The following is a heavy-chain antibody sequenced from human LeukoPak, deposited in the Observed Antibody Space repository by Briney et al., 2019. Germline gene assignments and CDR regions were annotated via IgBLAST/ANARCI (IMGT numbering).Heavy chain of an antibody. CDR1: RFTFSSYW. Sequence: GGSLRLSCAASRFTFSSYWMSWVRQAPGKGLEWVAIIKQDGSEKYSVDSVKGRFSISRGNAKNSLYLQMNSLRAEDTAVYYCAGDAPINYWGQGTLVTVSS. V-gene: IGHV3-7*01. CDR2: IKQDGSEK. D-gene: IGHD2-21*01. CDR3: AGDAPINY. J-gene: IGHJ4*02.